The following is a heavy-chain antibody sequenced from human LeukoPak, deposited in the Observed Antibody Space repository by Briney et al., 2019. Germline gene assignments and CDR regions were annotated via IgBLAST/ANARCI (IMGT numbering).Heavy chain of an antibody. CDR3: ARVGDGPKPHFDS. D-gene: IGHD5-24*01. Sequence: SQTLSLTCAISGDIVSINSGACNWIRQSPSRVPEWLVRTYYRSKWYNDYAISVKSRIAINPDTSKNQFSLQLSSVTPEDTAVYYCARVGDGPKPHFDSWGQGTLVTVSS. J-gene: IGHJ4*02. CDR1: GDIVSINSGA. V-gene: IGHV6-1*01. CDR2: TYYRSKWYN.